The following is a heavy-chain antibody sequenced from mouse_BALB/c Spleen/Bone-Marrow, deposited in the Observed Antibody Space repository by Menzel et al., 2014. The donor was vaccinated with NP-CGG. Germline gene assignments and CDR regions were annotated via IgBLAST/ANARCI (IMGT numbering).Heavy chain of an antibody. V-gene: IGHV1-80*01. CDR1: GYVFSTYW. CDR2: IYPGDGDT. Sequence: VKLVESGAELVRPGSSVKISCKSSGYVFSTYWINWVKQRPGQGLGWIGQIYPGDGDTDFNGKFKDKATLTADESSNTAYMQLSSLTSEDSAVYFCARGGISVDYWGQGTTLTVSS. J-gene: IGHJ2*01. CDR3: ARGGISVDY.